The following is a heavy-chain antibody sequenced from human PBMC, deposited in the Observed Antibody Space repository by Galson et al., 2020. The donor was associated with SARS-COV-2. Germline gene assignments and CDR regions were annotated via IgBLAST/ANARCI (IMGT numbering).Heavy chain of an antibody. Sequence: GGSMRLSCAASGFTFDNYAMHWVRQAPGKGLEWVSGINWNSGNMDYADSVKGRFTISRDNAKNSLYLQMNSLRAEDTAFYYCAKDRMVGSWYARDYWGQGTRVTVSS. CDR3: AKDRMVGSWYARDY. V-gene: IGHV3-9*01. CDR2: INWNSGNM. J-gene: IGHJ4*02. D-gene: IGHD6-13*01. CDR1: GFTFDNYA.